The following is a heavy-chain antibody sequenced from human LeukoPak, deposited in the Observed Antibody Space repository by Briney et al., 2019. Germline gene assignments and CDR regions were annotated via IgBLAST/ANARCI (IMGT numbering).Heavy chain of an antibody. CDR2: INHSGST. J-gene: IGHJ4*02. V-gene: IGHV4-34*01. D-gene: IGHD6-19*01. Sequence: SETLSLTCAVSGGSFSGYYWSWIRQPPGKGLEWIGEINHSGSTNYNPSLKSRVTISVDTSKNQFSLKLSSVTAADTAVYYCASRYSSGWYYYFDYWGQGTLVTVSS. CDR3: ASRYSSGWYYYFDY. CDR1: GGSFSGYY.